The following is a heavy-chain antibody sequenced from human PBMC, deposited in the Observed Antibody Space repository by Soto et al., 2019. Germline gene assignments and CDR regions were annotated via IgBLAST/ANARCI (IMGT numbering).Heavy chain of an antibody. J-gene: IGHJ4*02. V-gene: IGHV3-30*03. D-gene: IGHD2-15*01. CDR1: GFTFSSYG. Sequence: GGSLRLSCAGSGFTFSSYGMHWVRQAPGKGLEWVAVISYDGSDKYYGDSVKGRFTISRDDSKNTLYLQMNSLRAEDTAVYYCATIRSGGSRFDYWGQGTLVTVSS. CDR2: ISYDGSDK. CDR3: ATIRSGGSRFDY.